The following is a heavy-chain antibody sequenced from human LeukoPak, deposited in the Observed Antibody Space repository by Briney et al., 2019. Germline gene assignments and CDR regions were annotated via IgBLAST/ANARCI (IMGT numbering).Heavy chain of an antibody. V-gene: IGHV1-69*13. CDR3: ARGRKGITIFGVVIKDYGMDV. J-gene: IGHJ6*02. Sequence: GASVKVSCKASGDTFSSYAISWVRQAPGQGLEWMGGIIPIFGTANYAQKFQGRVTITADESTSTAYMELSSLRSEDTAVYYCARGRKGITIFGVVIKDYGMDVWGQGTTVTVSS. CDR1: GDTFSSYA. D-gene: IGHD3-3*01. CDR2: IIPIFGTA.